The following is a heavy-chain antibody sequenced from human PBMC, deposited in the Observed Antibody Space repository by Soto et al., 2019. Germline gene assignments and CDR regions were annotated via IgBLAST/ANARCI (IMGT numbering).Heavy chain of an antibody. Sequence: GGSLRLSCAASGFTFSNHWMHWVRQAPGKGLVWVSRISSDGSTTSYADSVKGRFTISRDNAKNTLYLQMNSLRAEDTAVYYCARDRNPYYFDSWGLGTLVTVSS. CDR2: ISSDGSTT. CDR3: ARDRNPYYFDS. CDR1: GFTFSNHW. V-gene: IGHV3-74*01. D-gene: IGHD1-1*01. J-gene: IGHJ4*02.